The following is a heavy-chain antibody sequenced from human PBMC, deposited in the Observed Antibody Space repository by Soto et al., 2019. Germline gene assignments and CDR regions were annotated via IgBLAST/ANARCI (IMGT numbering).Heavy chain of an antibody. CDR1: GFSLSSLW. Sequence: EVQLVESGGGLVQPGGSLRLSCAASGFSLSSLWMSWVRQAPGRGLEWVANIKPDGSDKRYVDSVKGRFTISRDNAKNSLFLQMDSLRGEDTAVYYCTRGGGMFDLWGQGTLVTVSS. CDR3: TRGGGMFDL. V-gene: IGHV3-7*04. CDR2: IKPDGSDK. J-gene: IGHJ5*02. D-gene: IGHD2-15*01.